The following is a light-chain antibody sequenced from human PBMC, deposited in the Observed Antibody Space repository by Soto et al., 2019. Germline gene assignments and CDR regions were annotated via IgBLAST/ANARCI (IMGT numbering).Light chain of an antibody. CDR1: IRDVGAYNL. J-gene: IGLJ3*02. CDR2: EVR. V-gene: IGLV2-14*01. Sequence: QSVLTQPASVSGSAGQSITISCSGTIRDVGAYNLVSWYQHHPGTAPKLIIYEVRNRPSGISSRFSGSRSGNTASLTISGHEPEDEGDYYCSASTGRSTLVFGGGTKLTVL. CDR3: SASTGRSTLV.